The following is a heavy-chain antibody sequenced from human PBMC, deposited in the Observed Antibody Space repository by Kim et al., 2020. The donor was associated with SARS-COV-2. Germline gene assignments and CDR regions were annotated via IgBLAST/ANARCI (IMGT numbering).Heavy chain of an antibody. CDR3: ARLYGYSSGWIDY. V-gene: IGHV1-2*02. D-gene: IGHD6-19*01. CDR2: INPNSGGT. Sequence: ASVKVSCKASGYTFTGYYMHWVRQAPGQGLEWMGWINPNSGGTNYAQKFQGRVTMTRDTSISTAYMELSRLRSDDTAVYYCARLYGYSSGWIDYWGQGTLVTVSS. CDR1: GYTFTGYY. J-gene: IGHJ4*02.